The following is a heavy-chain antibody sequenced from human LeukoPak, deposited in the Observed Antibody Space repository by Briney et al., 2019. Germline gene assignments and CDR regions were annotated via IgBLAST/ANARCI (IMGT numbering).Heavy chain of an antibody. D-gene: IGHD3-10*01. CDR2: ISSGGGTI. CDR3: ARDGWATSDY. V-gene: IGHV3-48*03. CDR1: GFTFSSYE. J-gene: IGHJ4*02. Sequence: GGSLRLSCAASGFTFSSYEMNWVRQAPGKGLEWVSYISSGGGTIYYADSVKGRFTISRDNAKNSLYLQMNSLRAEDTAAYYCARDGWATSDYRGQGTLVTVSS.